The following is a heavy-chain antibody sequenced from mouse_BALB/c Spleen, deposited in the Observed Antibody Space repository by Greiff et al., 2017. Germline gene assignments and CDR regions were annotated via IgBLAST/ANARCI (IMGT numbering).Heavy chain of an antibody. J-gene: IGHJ3*01. CDR3: ARGGDGYYDWFAY. D-gene: IGHD2-3*01. CDR1: GFTFSSYA. Sequence: EVKLQESGGGLVKPGGSLKLSCAASGFTFSSYAMSWVRQTPEKRLEWVASISSGGSTYYPDSVKGRFTISRDNARNILYLQMSSLRSEDTAMYYCARGGDGYYDWFAYWGQGTLVTVSA. CDR2: ISSGGST. V-gene: IGHV5-6-5*01.